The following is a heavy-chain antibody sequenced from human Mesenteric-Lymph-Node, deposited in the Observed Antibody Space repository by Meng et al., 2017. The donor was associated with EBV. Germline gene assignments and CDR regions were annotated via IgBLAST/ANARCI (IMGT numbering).Heavy chain of an antibody. CDR2: FYYSGST. CDR3: ARVLLRGVILL. CDR1: GGSISSSSYY. V-gene: IGHV4-39*07. J-gene: IGHJ4*02. Sequence: LHAQESGPGVVNPSETLSLTCTGSGGSISSSSYYWGWIRQPPGQGLEWIGSFYYSGSTYYNPSLKSRVTISEHTSKNQFSLKLSSVTAADTAVYYCARVLLRGVILLWGQGTLVTVSS. D-gene: IGHD3-10*01.